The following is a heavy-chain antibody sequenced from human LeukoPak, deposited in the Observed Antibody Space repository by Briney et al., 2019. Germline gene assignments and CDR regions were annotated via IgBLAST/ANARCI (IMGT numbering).Heavy chain of an antibody. D-gene: IGHD5-12*01. J-gene: IGHJ6*03. CDR3: AKSVAWNYYYYMDV. Sequence: KPSDTLSLTCAVSGYSISSSNWWGWIRQPPGKGLVWIAYIYYSGSTYYNPSLKSRVTMSVDTSKNQFSLKLSSVTAVDTAVYYCAKSVAWNYYYYMDVWGKGTTVTVSS. CDR2: IYYSGST. CDR1: GYSISSSNW. V-gene: IGHV4-28*01.